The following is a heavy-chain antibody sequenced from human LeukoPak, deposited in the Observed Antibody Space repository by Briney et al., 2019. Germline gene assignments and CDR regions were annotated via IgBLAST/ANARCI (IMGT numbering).Heavy chain of an antibody. CDR2: VNPNSGVT. D-gene: IGHD6-19*01. J-gene: IGHJ4*02. Sequence: ASVKVSCKASGYTFTAYFMHWVRQAPGQGLEWMGRVNPNSGVTNSIQKFQGRVTMARDTSISTAYMELSGLRSDDTAVYYCARQWLPNGYFDYWGQGTLVTVSS. CDR1: GYTFTAYF. V-gene: IGHV1-2*06. CDR3: ARQWLPNGYFDY.